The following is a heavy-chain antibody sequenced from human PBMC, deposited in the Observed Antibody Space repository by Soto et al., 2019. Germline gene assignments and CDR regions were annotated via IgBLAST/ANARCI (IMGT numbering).Heavy chain of an antibody. D-gene: IGHD1-26*01. CDR3: ARLEGESVLVGYYYYGMDV. J-gene: IGHJ6*02. CDR1: GFTFSSYS. Sequence: LRLSCAASGFTFSSYSMNWVRQAPGKGLEWVSSISSSSSYIYYADSVKGRFTISRDNAKNSLYLQMNSLRAEDTAVYYCARLEGESVLVGYYYYGMDVWGQGTTVTVS. V-gene: IGHV3-21*01. CDR2: ISSSSSYI.